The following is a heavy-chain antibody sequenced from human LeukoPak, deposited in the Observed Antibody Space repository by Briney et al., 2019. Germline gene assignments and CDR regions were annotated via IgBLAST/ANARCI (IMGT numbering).Heavy chain of an antibody. J-gene: IGHJ4*02. CDR2: IRYDGSNK. CDR1: GFTFSSYG. CDR3: ARDLRGYYYEVDY. Sequence: GGSLRLSCAASGFTFSSYGMHWVRQAPGKGLEWVAFIRYDGSNKYYADSVKGRFTISRDNSKNTLYLQMNSLRAEDTAVYYCARDLRGYYYEVDYWGQGTLVTVSS. V-gene: IGHV3-30*02. D-gene: IGHD3-22*01.